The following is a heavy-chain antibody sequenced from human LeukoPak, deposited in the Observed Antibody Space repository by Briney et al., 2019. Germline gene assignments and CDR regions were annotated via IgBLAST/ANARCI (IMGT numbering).Heavy chain of an antibody. CDR2: INHSGST. D-gene: IGHD6-19*01. Sequence: SETLSLTCAVYGGSFSGYYWSWIRQPPGKGLEWIGEINHSGSTNYNPSLKSRVTISVDTSKNQFSLKLSSVTAADTAVYYCAREFYLAVAYRPSEGRYFDLWGRGTLVTVSS. CDR3: AREFYLAVAYRPSEGRYFDL. J-gene: IGHJ2*01. V-gene: IGHV4-34*01. CDR1: GGSFSGYY.